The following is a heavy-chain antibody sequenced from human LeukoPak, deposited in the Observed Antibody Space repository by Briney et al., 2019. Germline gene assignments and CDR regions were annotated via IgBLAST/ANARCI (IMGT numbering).Heavy chain of an antibody. V-gene: IGHV3-21*04. Sequence: PGGSLRLSCAASGFTFSSYSMNWVRQAPGKGLEWVSSISSSSSYIYYADSVKGRFTISRDTSKNTLYLQMNSLRAEDTAVYYCAKEQWLGKMNYFDHWGQGTLVTVSS. J-gene: IGHJ4*02. D-gene: IGHD6-19*01. CDR2: ISSSSSYI. CDR1: GFTFSSYS. CDR3: AKEQWLGKMNYFDH.